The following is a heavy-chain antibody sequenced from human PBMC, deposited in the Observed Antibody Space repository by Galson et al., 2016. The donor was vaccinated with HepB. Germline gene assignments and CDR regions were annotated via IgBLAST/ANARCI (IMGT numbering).Heavy chain of an antibody. Sequence: TLSLTCSVSGGSISSGGYYWTWIRQHPGKGLAWIGYIDYSGSTYYSPSLKRRVSISAEMSKNQFSLRLTSVTAADTAVYYCARSGWSFHRFDFWGQGTLVTVSS. CDR3: ARSGWSFHRFDF. CDR1: GGSISSGGYY. J-gene: IGHJ4*02. CDR2: IDYSGST. V-gene: IGHV4-31*03. D-gene: IGHD6-19*01.